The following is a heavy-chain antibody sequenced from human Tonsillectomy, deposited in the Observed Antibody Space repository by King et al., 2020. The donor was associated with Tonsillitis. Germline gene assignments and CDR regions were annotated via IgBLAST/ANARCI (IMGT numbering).Heavy chain of an antibody. V-gene: IGHV5-51*01. CDR1: GYSFSDHW. J-gene: IGHJ1*01. Sequence: QLVQSGAEVKKPGESLKISCKGSGYSFSDHWIDWVRQMPGKGLEWMGIIFPEDSDTRYRPSLQGQVTISVDTSISTAYLQWSSLKTSDTAIYYCARAAPGTDEFFHHWGQGTQVTVSS. CDR2: IFPEDSDT. D-gene: IGHD6-13*01. CDR3: ARAAPGTDEFFHH.